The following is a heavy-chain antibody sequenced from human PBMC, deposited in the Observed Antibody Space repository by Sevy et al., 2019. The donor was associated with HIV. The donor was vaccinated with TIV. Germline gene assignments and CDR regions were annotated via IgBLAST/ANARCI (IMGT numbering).Heavy chain of an antibody. D-gene: IGHD3-22*01. CDR2: IKEDGSEK. V-gene: IGHV3-7*01. Sequence: GGALRLSCAASGFTFSRYWMSWVRQAPGKGLEWVANIKEDGSEKYYVDSVKGRFTIPRDNAKNSLYLQMNSLRAEDTAVYYCVRRGGIVVVAFDYWGQGTLVTVSS. J-gene: IGHJ4*02. CDR3: VRRGGIVVVAFDY. CDR1: GFTFSRYW.